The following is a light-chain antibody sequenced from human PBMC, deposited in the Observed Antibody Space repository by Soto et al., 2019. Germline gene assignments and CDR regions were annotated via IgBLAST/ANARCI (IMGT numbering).Light chain of an antibody. CDR3: PQYNNSTRT. J-gene: IGKJ1*01. CDR2: GAS. V-gene: IGKV3-15*01. Sequence: EIVITQSPATLSVSPGERATLSCRASQSVRSNLAWYEQKPGQAPRLLIYGASTRETGIPARFSGSGSGTECTLTISSLQSEDFAVDYCPQYNNSTRTFGQGTKVDIK. CDR1: QSVRSN.